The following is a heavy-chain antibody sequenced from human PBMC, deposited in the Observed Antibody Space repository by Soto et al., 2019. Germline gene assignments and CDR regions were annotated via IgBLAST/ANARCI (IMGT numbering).Heavy chain of an antibody. CDR2: IIPILGIA. Sequence: ASVKVSCKASGGTFSSYTISWVRQAPGQGLEWMGRIIPILGIANYAQKFQGRVTITADKSTSTAYMELISLRSEDTAVYYCADIEYSSSYYFDYWGQGTLVTVSS. V-gene: IGHV1-69*02. CDR3: ADIEYSSSYYFDY. CDR1: GGTFSSYT. J-gene: IGHJ4*02. D-gene: IGHD6-6*01.